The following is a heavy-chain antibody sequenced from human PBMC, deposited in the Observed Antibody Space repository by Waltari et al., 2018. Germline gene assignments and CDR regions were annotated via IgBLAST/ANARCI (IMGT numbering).Heavy chain of an antibody. Sequence: EVQVVESGGGWVEPGGALKVCWATGGFTFRGSTIHWVRQTSGKGLEWIGRIRSKPNNYATRYTASVEGRFTISRDDSENTAYLQMSSLMTEDTAVYYCTGGAVTGTDFWGQGTLVTVSS. V-gene: IGHV3-73*01. J-gene: IGHJ4*02. CDR1: GFTFRGST. D-gene: IGHD6-13*01. CDR2: IRSKPNNYAT. CDR3: TGGAVTGTDF.